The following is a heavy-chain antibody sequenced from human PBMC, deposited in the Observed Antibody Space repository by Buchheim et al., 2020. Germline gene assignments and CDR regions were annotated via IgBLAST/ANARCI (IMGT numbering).Heavy chain of an antibody. CDR1: GGTFSSYA. J-gene: IGHJ6*03. D-gene: IGHD1-1*01. CDR2: IIPIFGTA. CDR3: ARGVQLERDGCYYYYYYMDV. Sequence: QVQLVQSGAEVKKPGSSVKVSCKASGGTFSSYAISWVRQAPGQGLEWMGGIIPIFGTANNAQKFQGRVTITADESTSTAYMELSILRSEDTAVYYCARGVQLERDGCYYYYYYMDVWGKGTT. V-gene: IGHV1-69*01.